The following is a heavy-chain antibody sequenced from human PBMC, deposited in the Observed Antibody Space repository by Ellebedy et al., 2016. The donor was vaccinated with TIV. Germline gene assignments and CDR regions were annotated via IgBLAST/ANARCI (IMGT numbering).Heavy chain of an antibody. CDR3: ARRIAVPSSY. Sequence: GESLKISCIASGFTLSDHYIDWVRQVPGQGLEWVGRTRNKANNYIIEYAASVRGRFTISRDASKNSVYLQLNSLKTEDTSVYYCARRIAVPSSYWGQGILVTVSS. D-gene: IGHD6-19*01. J-gene: IGHJ4*02. V-gene: IGHV3-72*01. CDR2: TRNKANNYII. CDR1: GFTLSDHY.